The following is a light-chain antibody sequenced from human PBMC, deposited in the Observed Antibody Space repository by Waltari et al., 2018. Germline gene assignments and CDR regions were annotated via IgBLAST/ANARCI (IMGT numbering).Light chain of an antibody. CDR1: QGISSY. CDR3: QQYYSYPRT. V-gene: IGKV1-8*01. Sequence: AIRITQSPSSLSASTGDRVTITCRASQGISSYLAWYQQKPGKAPKLLIYAASTLQSGGTSRFSGSGSGTDFTLTISCLQSEDFATYYCQQYYSYPRTFGGGTKVEIK. J-gene: IGKJ4*01. CDR2: AAS.